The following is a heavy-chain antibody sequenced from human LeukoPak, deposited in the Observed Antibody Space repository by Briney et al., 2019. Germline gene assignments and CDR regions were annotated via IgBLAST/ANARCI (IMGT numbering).Heavy chain of an antibody. Sequence: GGSLRLSCAASGFTFDDYTMHWVRQAPGKGLEWVSGISWNNGLIGYGDSVRGRFTISRDNAKNSLYLQMNSLRPEDTAFYYRAKDLLAVPATIGSWGQGTLVTVSS. J-gene: IGHJ4*02. D-gene: IGHD3-10*01. CDR1: GFTFDDYT. CDR3: AKDLLAVPATIGS. V-gene: IGHV3-9*01. CDR2: ISWNNGLI.